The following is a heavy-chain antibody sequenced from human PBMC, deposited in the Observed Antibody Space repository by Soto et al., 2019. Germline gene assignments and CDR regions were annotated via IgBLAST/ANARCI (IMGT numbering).Heavy chain of an antibody. CDR3: ARWYSNYGRGVYYYYGMDV. CDR2: IGTAGDT. D-gene: IGHD4-4*01. J-gene: IGHJ6*02. V-gene: IGHV3-13*01. Sequence: GGSLRLSCAASGFTFSSYDMHWVRQATGKGLEWVSAIGTAGDTYYPGSVKGRFTISRENAKNSLYLQMNSLRAEDTAVYYCARWYSNYGRGVYYYYGMDVWGQGTTVTVSS. CDR1: GFTFSSYD.